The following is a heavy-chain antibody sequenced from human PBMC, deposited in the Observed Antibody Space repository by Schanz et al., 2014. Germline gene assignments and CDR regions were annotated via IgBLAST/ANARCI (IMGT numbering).Heavy chain of an antibody. CDR1: GFTFNSYA. CDR2: ISGSGGST. J-gene: IGHJ4*02. Sequence: EVQLLDSGGGLVQPGGSLRLSCAASGFTFNSYAMTWVRQAPGKGLEWVSAISGSGGSTYYADSVKGRFTISRDRFQNTLYLRMSSLRAEDTAVYYCAKGRRGYFDSSGSYWGTFDFWGQGTLVTVSS. CDR3: AKGRRGYFDSSGSYWGTFDF. V-gene: IGHV3-23*01. D-gene: IGHD3-22*01.